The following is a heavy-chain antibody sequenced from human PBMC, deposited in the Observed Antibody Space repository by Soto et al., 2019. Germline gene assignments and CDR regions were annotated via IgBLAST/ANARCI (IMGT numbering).Heavy chain of an antibody. CDR1: GVSISSGGYS. CDR3: ARGPPIFY. V-gene: IGHV4-30-2*01. D-gene: IGHD3-9*01. CDR2: IYHSVST. J-gene: IGHJ4*02. Sequence: SETLSLTCTVSGVSISSGGYSWSWIRQPPGKGLEWIGYIYHSVSTYYNPSLKSRVTISVDRSKNQFSLKLSSVTAADTAVYYCARGPPIFYWGQGTLVTVSS.